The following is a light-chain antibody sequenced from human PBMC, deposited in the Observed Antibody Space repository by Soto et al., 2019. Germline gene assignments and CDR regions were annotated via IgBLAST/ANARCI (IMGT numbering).Light chain of an antibody. V-gene: IGKV3-20*01. Sequence: EIVLTQSPGTLSLSPGERATLSCRASQSVSSSYLAWYQQKTGQAPRLLIYGASSRATGIPDRFSGSGSGTDFTLTISRLEPEDFAVYYCQQYDSSPYTFGRGTKLEIK. CDR1: QSVSSSY. CDR3: QQYDSSPYT. CDR2: GAS. J-gene: IGKJ2*01.